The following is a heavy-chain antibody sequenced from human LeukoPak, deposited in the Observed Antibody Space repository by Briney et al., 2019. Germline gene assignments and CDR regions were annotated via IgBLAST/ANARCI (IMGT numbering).Heavy chain of an antibody. CDR2: ISSSSSTI. Sequence: GGSLRLSCAASGFTFSSYSMNWVRQAPGKGLEWVSYISSSSSTIYYADSVKGRFTISRDNAKNSLYLQMNSLRAEDTAVYYCARDPPGLTRPFDYWGQGTLVTVSS. V-gene: IGHV3-48*04. J-gene: IGHJ4*02. D-gene: IGHD4/OR15-4a*01. CDR3: ARDPPGLTRPFDY. CDR1: GFTFSSYS.